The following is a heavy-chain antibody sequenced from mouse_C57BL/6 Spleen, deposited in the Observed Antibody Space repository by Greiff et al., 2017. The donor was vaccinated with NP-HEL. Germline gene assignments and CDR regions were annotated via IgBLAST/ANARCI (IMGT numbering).Heavy chain of an antibody. CDR2: ISYSGST. J-gene: IGHJ3*01. D-gene: IGHD2-4*01. V-gene: IGHV3-1*01. Sequence: EVQLQESGPGMVKPSQSLSLPCTVTGYSITSGYDWHWIRHFPGNKLEWMGYISYSGSTNYNPSLKSRISITHDTSKNHFFLKLNSVTTEDTATYYCARGDYDRFAYWGQGTLVTVSA. CDR3: ARGDYDRFAY. CDR1: GYSITSGYD.